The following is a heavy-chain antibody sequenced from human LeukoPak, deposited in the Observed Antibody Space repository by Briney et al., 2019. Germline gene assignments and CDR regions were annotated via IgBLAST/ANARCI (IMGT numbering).Heavy chain of an antibody. CDR3: ARDSPRLGISA. CDR2: IYYSGST. CDR1: GGSISSSGYY. J-gene: IGHJ5*02. D-gene: IGHD1-26*01. V-gene: IGHV4-39*07. Sequence: PSETLSLTCTVSGGSISSSGYYWGWIRQPPGKGLEWIGSIYYSGSTYYNPSLKSRVTISVDTSKNQFSLKLTSVTAADTAVYYCARDSPRLGISAWGQGTLVIVSS.